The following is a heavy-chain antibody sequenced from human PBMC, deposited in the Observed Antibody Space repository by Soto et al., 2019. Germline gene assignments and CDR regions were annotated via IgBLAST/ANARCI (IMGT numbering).Heavy chain of an antibody. D-gene: IGHD2-2*01. J-gene: IGHJ2*01. CDR2: ISGGGDRT. CDR3: ARKVLGSTSRPDWWYFDL. CDR1: GFTFINYA. Sequence: EVQLLESGGGLVQPGGSLRLSCVGSGFTFINYAMNWVRQTPGKGLKWVSGISGGGDRTFDADSVKGRFTISRDNSKNTVNLQMNSLRADDTAFYYCARKVLGSTSRPDWWYFDLWGRGTLVTVSS. V-gene: IGHV3-23*01.